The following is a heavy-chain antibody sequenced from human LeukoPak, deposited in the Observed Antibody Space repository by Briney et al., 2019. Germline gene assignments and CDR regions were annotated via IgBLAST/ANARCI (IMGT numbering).Heavy chain of an antibody. CDR1: GFTFSDYY. D-gene: IGHD2-15*01. CDR2: ISSSGSTI. CDR3: ARVLVVVAAHPFDH. J-gene: IGHJ4*02. Sequence: GGSLRLSCAASGFTFSDYYMSWIRQAPGKGLEWVSYISSSGSTIYYADSVKGRFTISRDNAKNSLYLQMNSLRAEDTAVYYCARVLVVVAAHPFDHWGQGTLVTVSS. V-gene: IGHV3-11*01.